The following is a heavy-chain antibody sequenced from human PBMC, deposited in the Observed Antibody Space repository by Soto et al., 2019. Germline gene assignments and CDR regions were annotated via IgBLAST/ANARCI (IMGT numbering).Heavy chain of an antibody. J-gene: IGHJ6*02. CDR3: ARDGGVGATCPYYYYGMDV. Sequence: QVQLVQSGAEVKKPGASVKVSCKASGYTFTGYYMHWVRQAPGQGLEWMGWINPNSGGTNYAQKFQGWVTMTRDTSISTAYMELSRLRSDDTAVYYCARDGGVGATCPYYYYGMDVWGQGTTVTVSS. CDR1: GYTFTGYY. CDR2: INPNSGGT. V-gene: IGHV1-2*04. D-gene: IGHD1-26*01.